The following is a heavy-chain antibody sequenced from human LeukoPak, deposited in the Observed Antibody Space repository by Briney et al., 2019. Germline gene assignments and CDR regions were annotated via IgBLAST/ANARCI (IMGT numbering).Heavy chain of an antibody. D-gene: IGHD5-18*01. CDR1: GFTFNSYT. CDR2: TSSSGIST. Sequence: GGSLRLSCAASGFTFNSYTMSWVRQAPGKGLEWVSSTSSSGISTYYADSVKGRFTISRDNSKNTLFLQMNSLRAEDTAVYHCAKGIGYSYGLEVWGQGTTVTFSS. V-gene: IGHV3-23*01. CDR3: AKGIGYSYGLEV. J-gene: IGHJ6*01.